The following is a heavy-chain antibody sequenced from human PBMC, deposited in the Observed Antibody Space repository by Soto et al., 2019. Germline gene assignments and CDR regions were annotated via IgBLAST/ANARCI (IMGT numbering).Heavy chain of an antibody. Sequence: SETLSLTCTVSGGSISSYYWSWIRQPPGKGLEWIGYIYYSGSTNYNPSLKSRVTISVDTSKNQFSLKLSSVTAADTAVYYCARGQGNYDILTGYYNVWYYFDYWGQGTLVTSPQ. V-gene: IGHV4-59*01. CDR2: IYYSGST. CDR3: ARGQGNYDILTGYYNVWYYFDY. J-gene: IGHJ4*02. D-gene: IGHD3-9*01. CDR1: GGSISSYY.